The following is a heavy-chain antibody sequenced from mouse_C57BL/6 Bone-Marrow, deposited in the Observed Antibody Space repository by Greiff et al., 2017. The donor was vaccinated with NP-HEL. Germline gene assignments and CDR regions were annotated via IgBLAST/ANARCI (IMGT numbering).Heavy chain of an antibody. J-gene: IGHJ3*01. CDR2: INPNNGGT. D-gene: IGHD2-1*01. Sequence: EVQLQQSGPELVKPGASVKISCKASGYTFTDYYMNWVKQSHGKSLEWIGDINPNNGGTSYNQKFKGKATLTVDKSSSTAYMELRSLTSEDSAVYYCARVLLLAFAYWGQGTLVTVSA. V-gene: IGHV1-26*01. CDR3: ARVLLLAFAY. CDR1: GYTFTDYY.